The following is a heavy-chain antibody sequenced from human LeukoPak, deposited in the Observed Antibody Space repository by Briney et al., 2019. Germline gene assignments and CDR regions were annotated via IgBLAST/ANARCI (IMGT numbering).Heavy chain of an antibody. Sequence: GRSLRLSCAASGFTFSSYAMHWVRQAPGKGLEWVAVISYDGSNKYYADSVKGRFTISRDNSKNTLYLQMNSLRAEDTAVCHCARVRWELLLIDYWGQGTLVTVSS. CDR2: ISYDGSNK. CDR3: ARVRWELLLIDY. CDR1: GFTFSSYA. D-gene: IGHD1-26*01. V-gene: IGHV3-30-3*01. J-gene: IGHJ4*02.